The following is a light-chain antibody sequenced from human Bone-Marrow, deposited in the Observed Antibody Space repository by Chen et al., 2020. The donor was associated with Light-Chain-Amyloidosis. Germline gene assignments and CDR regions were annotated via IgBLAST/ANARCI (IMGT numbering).Light chain of an antibody. V-gene: IGLV3-21*02. CDR2: DDS. J-gene: IGLJ3*02. CDR1: NIGSTS. Sequence: SYVLTQPSSVSVAPGQTATIACGGNNIGSTSVDWYQQTPGQAPLLVFYDDSYRPSGIPERLSGSDSGNTATLTISRVEAGDEADYYCQVWDRSSDRPVFGGGTKLTVL. CDR3: QVWDRSSDRPV.